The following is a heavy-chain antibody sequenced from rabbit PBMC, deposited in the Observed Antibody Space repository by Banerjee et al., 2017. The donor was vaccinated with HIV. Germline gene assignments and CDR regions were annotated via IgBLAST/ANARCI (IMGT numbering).Heavy chain of an antibody. D-gene: IGHD8-1*01. V-gene: IGHV1S40*01. CDR2: IYAGSSGNT. Sequence: QSLEESGGDLVKPGASLTLTCTASGFSFNSSYWICWVRQAPGKGLEWIACIYAGSSGNTYYANWAKGRFTITKTSSTTVTLQMTSLTAADTAIYFCARVFVGSSYYINLWGQGTLVTVS. J-gene: IGHJ4*01. CDR3: ARVFVGSSYYINL. CDR1: GFSFNSSYW.